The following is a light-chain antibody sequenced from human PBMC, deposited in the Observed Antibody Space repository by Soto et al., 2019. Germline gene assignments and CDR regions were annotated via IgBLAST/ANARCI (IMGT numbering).Light chain of an antibody. V-gene: IGKV3-15*01. J-gene: IGKJ4*01. CDR1: QSLSFN. CDR2: AAS. CDR3: QQRSNWLT. Sequence: EILMTQSPATLSVSPGERATLSCRASQSLSFNLAWYQQKPGQAPRLLIYAASTRATGIPARFSGSGSGTEFTLTISSLEPEDFAVYYCQQRSNWLTFGGGTKVDIK.